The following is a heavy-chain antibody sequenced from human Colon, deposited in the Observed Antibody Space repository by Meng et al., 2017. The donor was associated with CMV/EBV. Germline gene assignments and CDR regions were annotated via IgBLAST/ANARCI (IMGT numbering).Heavy chain of an antibody. CDR3: ARGLSGYDSISWFDP. CDR2: INHSEST. Sequence: YGGSFSGYYWSWIRQPPEKGLEGIGEINHSESTNYKPSLKSRVTISVDTSKNQFSLKRSSVTAADTAVYYCARGLSGYDSISWFDPWGQGTLVTVSS. CDR1: GGSFSGYY. V-gene: IGHV4-34*01. D-gene: IGHD5-12*01. J-gene: IGHJ5*02.